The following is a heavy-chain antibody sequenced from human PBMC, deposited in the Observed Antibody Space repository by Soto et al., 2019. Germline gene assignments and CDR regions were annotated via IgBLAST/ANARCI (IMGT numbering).Heavy chain of an antibody. CDR2: IYYSGST. CDR3: ARQNLRGSHAFDI. Sequence: SETLSLTCTVSGCSISSYYWSWIRQPPGKGLEWIGYIYYSGSTNYNPSLKSRVTISVDTSKNQFSLKLSSVTAADTAVYYCARQNLRGSHAFDIWGQGTMVTVSS. J-gene: IGHJ3*02. CDR1: GCSISSYY. D-gene: IGHD5-12*01. V-gene: IGHV4-59*08.